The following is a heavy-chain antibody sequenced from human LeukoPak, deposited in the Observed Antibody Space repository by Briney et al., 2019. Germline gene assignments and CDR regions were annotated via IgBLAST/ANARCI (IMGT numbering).Heavy chain of an antibody. CDR3: ARGSEIAAATTGFYFDY. J-gene: IGHJ4*02. D-gene: IGHD6-13*01. Sequence: SSETLSLTCAVYGGSFTGYHWSWIRQPPGKGLEWIGEINHSGGTNYNPSLKSRVTISVDTSKNQFSLRLSSVTAADTAFYYCARGSEIAAATTGFYFDYWGQGTVVTVSS. CDR2: INHSGGT. V-gene: IGHV4-34*01. CDR1: GGSFTGYH.